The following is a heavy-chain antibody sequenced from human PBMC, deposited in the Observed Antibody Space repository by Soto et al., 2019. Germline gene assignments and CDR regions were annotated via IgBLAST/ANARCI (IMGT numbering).Heavy chain of an antibody. Sequence: QVQLVQSGAEVKKPGSSVKVSCKASGGTFSSYAISWVRQAPGQGLEWMGGIIPIFGTANDAQKFQGRVTITADESTSTAYMALSSLRSEDTAVYYCARDRNYHDYYYGMDVWGQGTTVTVSS. V-gene: IGHV1-69*12. CDR1: GGTFSSYA. CDR3: ARDRNYHDYYYGMDV. CDR2: IIPIFGTA. D-gene: IGHD1-7*01. J-gene: IGHJ6*02.